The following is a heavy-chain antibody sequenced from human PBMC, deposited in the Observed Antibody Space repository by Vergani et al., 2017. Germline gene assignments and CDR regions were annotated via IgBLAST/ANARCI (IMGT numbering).Heavy chain of an antibody. V-gene: IGHV4-4*07. D-gene: IGHD6-13*01. J-gene: IGHJ5*02. CDR2: IYTSGST. Sequence: QVQLQESGPGLVKPSETLSLTCTVSGGSISSYYWSWTRQPAGKGLEWIGRIYTSGSTNYNPSLKSRVTMSVDTSKNQFSLKLSSVTAADTAVYYCAGGYSSSWYVMDWFDPWGQGTLVTVSS. CDR1: GGSISSYY. CDR3: AGGYSSSWYVMDWFDP.